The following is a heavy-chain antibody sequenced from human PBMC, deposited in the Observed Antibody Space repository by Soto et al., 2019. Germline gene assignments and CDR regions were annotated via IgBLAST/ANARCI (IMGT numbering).Heavy chain of an antibody. Sequence: PVGSLRLSCAASGFTFSSYAMSWVRQAPGKGLEWVSAISGSGGSTYYADSVKGRFTISRDNSKNTLYLQMNSLRAEDTAVYYCAKDTLGEQWAGDYWGQGTLVTVSS. CDR1: GFTFSSYA. CDR3: AKDTLGEQWAGDY. CDR2: ISGSGGST. J-gene: IGHJ4*02. D-gene: IGHD3-16*01. V-gene: IGHV3-23*01.